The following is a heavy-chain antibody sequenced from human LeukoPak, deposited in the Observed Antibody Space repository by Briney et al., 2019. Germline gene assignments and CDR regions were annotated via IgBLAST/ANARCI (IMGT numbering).Heavy chain of an antibody. CDR3: AREERELLMAFDI. V-gene: IGHV3-21*01. D-gene: IGHD1-26*01. CDR1: GFTFSSYS. Sequence: GGSLRLSCAASGFTFSSYSMNWVRQAPGKGLEWVSSISSSSSYIYYADSVKGRFTISRDNAKNSLYLQMNSLRAEDTAVYYCAREERELLMAFDIWGQGTMVTVSS. CDR2: ISSSSSYI. J-gene: IGHJ3*02.